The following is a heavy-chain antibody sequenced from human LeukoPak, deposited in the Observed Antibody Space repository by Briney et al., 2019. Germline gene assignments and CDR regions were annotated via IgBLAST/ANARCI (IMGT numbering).Heavy chain of an antibody. CDR2: IVVGSGNT. CDR1: GFTFTSSA. J-gene: IGHJ4*02. Sequence: GASVKVSCKSSGFTFTSSAVQWVQQARGQRLEWIGWIVVGSGNTNYAQKFQERVTITRDMSTSTAYMGLSSLRSENTAVYYCAADFYGSGIFDYFDYWGQGTLVTVSS. D-gene: IGHD3-10*01. CDR3: AADFYGSGIFDYFDY. V-gene: IGHV1-58*01.